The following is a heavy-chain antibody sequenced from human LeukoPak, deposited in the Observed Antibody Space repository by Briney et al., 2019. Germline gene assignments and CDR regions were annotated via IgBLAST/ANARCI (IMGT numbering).Heavy chain of an antibody. CDR3: ARDRSLGCDH. CDR2: INQDGSDK. J-gene: IGHJ4*02. D-gene: IGHD1-26*01. CDR1: GFTFSSYW. V-gene: IGHV3-7*03. Sequence: PGGSLRLSCAASGFTFSSYWMTWVRQAPGKGLEWVANINQDGSDKYYVDSVKGRFTISRDNAKNSLYLQMNSLRVEDTAVYYRARDRSLGCDHWGQGTLVIVSS.